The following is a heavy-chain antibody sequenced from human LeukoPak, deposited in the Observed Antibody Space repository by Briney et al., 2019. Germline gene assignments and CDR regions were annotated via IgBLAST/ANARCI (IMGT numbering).Heavy chain of an antibody. V-gene: IGHV1-8*01. Sequence: GASVKVSCKASGYTFTSYDINWVRQASGQGLEWMGWMNPNSGNTGYAQKVQGRDTMTRNTSISTAYMELSSLRSDDTAVYYCARGFLPYYHRSGYPGYWGQGTLVTVSS. J-gene: IGHJ4*02. CDR2: MNPNSGNT. CDR1: GYTFTSYD. D-gene: IGHD3-22*01. CDR3: ARGFLPYYHRSGYPGY.